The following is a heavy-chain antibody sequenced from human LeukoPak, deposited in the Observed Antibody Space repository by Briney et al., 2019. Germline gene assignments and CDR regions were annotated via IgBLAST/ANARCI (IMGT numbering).Heavy chain of an antibody. J-gene: IGHJ4*02. D-gene: IGHD3-3*01. Sequence: PSETLSLTFTVSGGSISNSRYYWGWIRQPPGKGLEWIGTIYYTGSTYYNPSLKSRVTTSVDTSNNQLSLKLTSVTAADTAVYYCARTNTIFGTGEDDSWGQGTLVTVSS. CDR3: ARTNTIFGTGEDDS. V-gene: IGHV4-39*01. CDR2: IYYTGST. CDR1: GGSISNSRYY.